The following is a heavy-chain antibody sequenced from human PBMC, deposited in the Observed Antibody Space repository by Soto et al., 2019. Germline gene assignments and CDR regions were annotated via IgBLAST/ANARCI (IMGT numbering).Heavy chain of an antibody. CDR1: GGSISSSSSY. CDR3: AKTANGWFSAFDI. J-gene: IGHJ3*02. Sequence: PSETLSLTCTVSGGSISSSSSYWGWIRQPPGKGLEWIGSIYYSGTPHYNPSLKSRVTISVDTSRNQFSLRLSSVTAEDTAVYYCAKTANGWFSAFDIWGQGTMVTVSS. V-gene: IGHV4-39*01. D-gene: IGHD6-19*01. CDR2: IYYSGTP.